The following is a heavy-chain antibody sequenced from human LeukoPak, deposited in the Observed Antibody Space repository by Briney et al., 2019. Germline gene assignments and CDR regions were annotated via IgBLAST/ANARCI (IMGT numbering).Heavy chain of an antibody. CDR2: IYYSGST. CDR3: ARRKGAYSYYYYMDV. Sequence: SETLSLTCTVSGGSISSSSYYWGWIRQPPGKGLEWIGSIYYSGSTYYNPSLKSRVTISVDTSKNQFSLKLSSVTAADTAVYYCARRKGAYSYYYYMDVWGKGTMVTVSS. J-gene: IGHJ6*03. CDR1: GGSISSSSYY. V-gene: IGHV4-39*01. D-gene: IGHD4/OR15-4a*01.